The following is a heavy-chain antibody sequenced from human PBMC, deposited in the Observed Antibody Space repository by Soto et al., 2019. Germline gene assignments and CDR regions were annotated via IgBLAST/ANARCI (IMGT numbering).Heavy chain of an antibody. D-gene: IGHD3-10*01. J-gene: IGHJ6*02. CDR3: AKDKRGGWFGELSSHYYYYGMDV. Sequence: LRLSCAASGFTFSSYAMSWVRQAPGKGLEWVSAISGSGGSTYYADSVKGRFTISRDNSKNTLYLQMNSLRAEDTAVYYCAKDKRGGWFGELSSHYYYYGMDVWGQGTTVTVSS. V-gene: IGHV3-23*01. CDR1: GFTFSSYA. CDR2: ISGSGGST.